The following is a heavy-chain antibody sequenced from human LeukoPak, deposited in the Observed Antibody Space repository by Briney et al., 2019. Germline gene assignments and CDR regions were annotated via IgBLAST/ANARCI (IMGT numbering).Heavy chain of an antibody. CDR2: ISSSGSTI. J-gene: IGHJ6*03. Sequence: GGSLRLSCAASGFTFSSYSMNWVRQAPGKGLEWVSYISSSGSTIYYADSVKGRFTISRDNAKNSLYLQMNSLRAEDTAVYYCARVRWSTYYYMDVWGKGTTVTISS. D-gene: IGHD2-15*01. CDR1: GFTFSSYS. CDR3: ARVRWSTYYYMDV. V-gene: IGHV3-48*04.